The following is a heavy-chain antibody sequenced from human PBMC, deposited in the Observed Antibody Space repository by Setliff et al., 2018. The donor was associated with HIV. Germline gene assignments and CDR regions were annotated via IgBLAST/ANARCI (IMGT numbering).Heavy chain of an antibody. CDR2: ISGYNGDT. CDR3: ARNSFPVGVTGTGPSFDY. J-gene: IGHJ4*02. Sequence: ASVKVSCKASGYTFTSYGISWLRQAPGQGLEWMGWISGYNGDTHSTQKFQGRVTMTTDTSTNTAYMEVRSLRSDDTAVYYCARNSFPVGVTGTGPSFDYWGQGTLVTVSS. V-gene: IGHV1-18*01. D-gene: IGHD6-19*01. CDR1: GYTFTSYG.